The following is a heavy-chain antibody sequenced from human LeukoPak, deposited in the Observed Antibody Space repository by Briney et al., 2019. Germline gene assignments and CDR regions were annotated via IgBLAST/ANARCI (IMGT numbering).Heavy chain of an antibody. CDR3: ARGGVTMVRGVTLYHFDY. V-gene: IGHV1-2*02. CDR2: INPNSGGT. J-gene: IGHJ4*02. D-gene: IGHD3-10*01. CDR1: GYTFTGYY. Sequence: ASVKVSCKASGYTFTGYYMHWVRQAPGQGLEWMGWINPNSGGTNYAQKFQGRVTMTRDTSISTAYMELSRLRSDDTALYYCARGGVTMVRGVTLYHFDYWGQGTLVTVSS.